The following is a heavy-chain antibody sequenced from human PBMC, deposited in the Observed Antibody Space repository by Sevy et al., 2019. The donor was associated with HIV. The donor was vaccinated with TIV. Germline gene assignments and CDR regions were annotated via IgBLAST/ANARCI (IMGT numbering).Heavy chain of an antibody. CDR1: GLTFSNYG. CDR2: IRYDGSDK. J-gene: IGHJ4*02. V-gene: IGHV3-30*02. Sequence: GGSLRLSCAASGLTFSNYGMHWLRQVPGKGLEWVTFIRYDGSDKYYAASVKGRFTISRDDSKNTLYLQMDSLRAEDTAIYYCAKDLAGPGRRYFDYWGQRALVTVSS. CDR3: AKDLAGPGRRYFDY. D-gene: IGHD6-13*01.